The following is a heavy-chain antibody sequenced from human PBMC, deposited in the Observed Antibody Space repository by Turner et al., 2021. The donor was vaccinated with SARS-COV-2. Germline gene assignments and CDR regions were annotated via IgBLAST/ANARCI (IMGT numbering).Heavy chain of an antibody. CDR3: AKNEMAMIVVVITLFDY. CDR2: IRGSGGST. CDR1: GFTFSSYA. Sequence: EVQLLASGGGLVQPGGSLRLSCAASGFTFSSYAMSWVRQAPGKGLEWVSVIRGSGGSTYYADTVKGGFTISRDNSKNTLYLQMNSLRAEDTAVYYCAKNEMAMIVVVITLFDYWGQGTLVTVSS. D-gene: IGHD3-22*01. J-gene: IGHJ4*02. V-gene: IGHV3-23*01.